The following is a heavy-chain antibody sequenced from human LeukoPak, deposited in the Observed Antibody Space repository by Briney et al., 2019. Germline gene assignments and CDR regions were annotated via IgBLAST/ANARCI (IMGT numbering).Heavy chain of an antibody. CDR2: ISTGGGT. CDR1: GVSISTYY. Sequence: PSETLSLTCTVSGVSISTYYWSWIRQPAGKALEWIGRISTGGGTNYNPSLKSRVTMSLDTSKSQFSLKLTSVTAADTAVYYCARHYDTSGYFWASDYWGQGALVTVSS. V-gene: IGHV4-4*07. CDR3: ARHYDTSGYFWASDY. D-gene: IGHD3-22*01. J-gene: IGHJ4*02.